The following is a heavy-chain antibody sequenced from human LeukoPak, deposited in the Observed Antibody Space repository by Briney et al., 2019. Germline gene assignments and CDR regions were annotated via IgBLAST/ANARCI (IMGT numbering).Heavy chain of an antibody. Sequence: SETLSLTCAVYGGSFSGYYWSWIRQPPGKGLEWIGEINHSGSTNYNPSLKSRVTISVDTSKNQFSLKLSSVTAADTAVYYCAGSGYSGYDLDYWGQGTLVTVSS. D-gene: IGHD5-12*01. CDR3: AGSGYSGYDLDY. J-gene: IGHJ4*02. CDR1: GGSFSGYY. V-gene: IGHV4-34*01. CDR2: INHSGST.